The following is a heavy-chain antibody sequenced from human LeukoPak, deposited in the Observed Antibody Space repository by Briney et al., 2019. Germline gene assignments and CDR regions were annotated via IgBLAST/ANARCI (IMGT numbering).Heavy chain of an antibody. V-gene: IGHV3-15*01. CDR1: GFTFSNAW. Sequence: GGSLRLSCAASGFTFSNAWMSWVRQAPGKGLEWVGRIKSKTDGGTTDYAAPVKGRFTISRDDSKNTLYLQMNSLRAEDTAVYYCAKEGVVTAEGGGLDYWGQGTLVTVSS. CDR2: IKSKTDGGTT. CDR3: AKEGVVTAEGGGLDY. D-gene: IGHD2-21*02. J-gene: IGHJ4*02.